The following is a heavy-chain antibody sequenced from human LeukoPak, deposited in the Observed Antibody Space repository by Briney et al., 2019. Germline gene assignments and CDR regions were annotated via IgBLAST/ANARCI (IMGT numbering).Heavy chain of an antibody. V-gene: IGHV3-66*01. CDR3: AKGYDSSGYPGSWGLD. CDR1: TFTVSTNY. Sequence: GGSLRLSCAASTFTVSTNYMTWVRQAPGKGLEWVSMIYTGGSPYYADSVKGRFTISRDNSKNTLYLQMNSLRAEDTAVYYCAKGYDSSGYPGSWGLDWGQGTLVTVSS. CDR2: IYTGGSP. D-gene: IGHD3-22*01. J-gene: IGHJ4*02.